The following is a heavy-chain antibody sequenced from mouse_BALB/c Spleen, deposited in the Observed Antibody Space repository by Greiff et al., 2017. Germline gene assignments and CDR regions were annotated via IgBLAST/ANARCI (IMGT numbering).Heavy chain of an antibody. CDR3: ASGVWGGFDY. V-gene: IGHV5-17*02. D-gene: IGHD2-10*02. CDR1: GFTFSSFG. J-gene: IGHJ2*01. Sequence: EVMLVESGGGLVQPGGSRKLSCAASGFTFSSFGMHWVRQAPEKGLEWVAYISSGSSTIYYADTVKGRFTISRDNPKNTLFLQMTSLRSEDTAMYYCASGVWGGFDYWGQGTTLTVSS. CDR2: ISSGSSTI.